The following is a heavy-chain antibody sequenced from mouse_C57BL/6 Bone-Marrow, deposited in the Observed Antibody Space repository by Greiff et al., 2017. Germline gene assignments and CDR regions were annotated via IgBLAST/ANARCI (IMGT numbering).Heavy chain of an antibody. Sequence: VHVKQSGAELVRPGASVKLSCTASGFNIKDDYMHWVKQRPEQGLEWIGWIDPENGDTEYASKFQGKATITADTSSNTAYLQLSSLTSEDTAVYYCTTGVWDYWGQGTTLTVSS. CDR1: GFNIKDDY. J-gene: IGHJ2*01. CDR3: TTGVWDY. V-gene: IGHV14-4*01. CDR2: IDPENGDT. D-gene: IGHD2-10*02.